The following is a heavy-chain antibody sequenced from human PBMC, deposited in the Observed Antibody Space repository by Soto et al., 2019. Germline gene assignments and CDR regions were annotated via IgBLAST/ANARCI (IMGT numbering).Heavy chain of an antibody. CDR1: VFTFSSYA. V-gene: IGHV3-23*01. J-gene: IGHJ5*02. Sequence: PGWSLRLSCASSVFTFSSYAMSWVRQAPGKGLEWVSAISGSGGSTYYADSVKGRFTISRDNSKNTLYLQMNSLRAEDTAVYYCAKAREVTMIVVVNPFDPWGQGTLVTVSS. CDR3: AKAREVTMIVVVNPFDP. D-gene: IGHD3-22*01. CDR2: ISGSGGST.